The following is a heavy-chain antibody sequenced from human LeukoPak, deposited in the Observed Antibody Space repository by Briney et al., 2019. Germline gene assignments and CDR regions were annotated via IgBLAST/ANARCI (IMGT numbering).Heavy chain of an antibody. D-gene: IGHD2-15*01. CDR3: AVLGYCSGGSCYPY. CDR2: IYYSGGT. V-gene: IGHV4-59*01. J-gene: IGHJ4*02. CDR1: GGSISSYY. Sequence: PSETLSLTCTVSGGSISSYYWSWIRQPPGKGLEWIGYIYYSGGTNYNPSLKSRVTISVDTSKNQFSLKLSSVTAADTAVYYCAVLGYCSGGSCYPYWGQGTLVTVSS.